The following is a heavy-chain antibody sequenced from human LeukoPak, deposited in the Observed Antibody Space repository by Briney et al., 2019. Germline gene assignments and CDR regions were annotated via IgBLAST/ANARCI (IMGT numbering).Heavy chain of an antibody. V-gene: IGHV4-34*01. D-gene: IGHD5-12*01. CDR3: AREYSGYDYYFDY. CDR1: GGSFSGYY. J-gene: IGHJ4*02. Sequence: SETLSLTCAVYGGSFSGYYWSWIRQPPGKGLEWIGEINHSGSTNYNPSLKSRVTMSVDTSKNQFSLKLSSVTAADSAVYYCAREYSGYDYYFDYWGQGTLVTVSS. CDR2: INHSGST.